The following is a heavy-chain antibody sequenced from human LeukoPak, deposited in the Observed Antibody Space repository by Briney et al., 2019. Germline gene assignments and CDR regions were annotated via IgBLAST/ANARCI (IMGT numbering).Heavy chain of an antibody. CDR1: GGSISSGDYY. CDR2: IYYSGST. CDR3: ARDGSYGDYSLDY. J-gene: IGHJ4*02. Sequence: SETLFLTCTVSGGSISSGDYYWSWIRQPPGKGLEWIGYIYYSGSTYYNPSLKSRVTISVDTSKNQFSLKLSSVTAADTAVYYCARDGSYGDYSLDYWGQGTLVTVSS. D-gene: IGHD4-17*01. V-gene: IGHV4-30-4*01.